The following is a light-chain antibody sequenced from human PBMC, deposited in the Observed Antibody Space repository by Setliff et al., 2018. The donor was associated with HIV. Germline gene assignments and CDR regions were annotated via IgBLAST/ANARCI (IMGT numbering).Light chain of an antibody. Sequence: QSALTQPASVSGSPGQSITISCTGISSDVGGCYSVSWYQQHPGKAPKLTIYDVINRPSGVSNRFSGSRSGNTASLTISGLQVEDEADYYCSSYTTSSTLYVFGPGTKVTVL. CDR1: SSDVGGCYS. V-gene: IGLV2-14*03. CDR3: SSYTTSSTLYV. CDR2: DVI. J-gene: IGLJ1*01.